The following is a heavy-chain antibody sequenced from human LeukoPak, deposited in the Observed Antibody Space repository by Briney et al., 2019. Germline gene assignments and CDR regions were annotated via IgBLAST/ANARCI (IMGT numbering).Heavy chain of an antibody. J-gene: IGHJ3*02. D-gene: IGHD3-22*01. CDR1: GFTFSSYW. V-gene: IGHV3-7*03. Sequence: GGSLRLSCATSGFTFSSYWMSWVRQAPGKGLEWVANIKQDGSEKYYVDSMKGRFTISRGNAKNSLYLQMNSLRAEDTAVYYCARGYYYDTIDAFDIWGQGTMVTVSS. CDR3: ARGYYYDTIDAFDI. CDR2: IKQDGSEK.